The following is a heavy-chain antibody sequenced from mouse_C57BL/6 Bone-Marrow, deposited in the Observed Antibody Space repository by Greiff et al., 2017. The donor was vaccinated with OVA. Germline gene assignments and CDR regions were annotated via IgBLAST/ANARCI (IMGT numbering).Heavy chain of an antibody. CDR2: IYPRSGNT. D-gene: IGHD2-5*01. Sequence: QVQLQQSGAELARPGASVKLSCKASGYTFTSYGISWVKQRTGQGLEWIGEIYPRSGNTYYNEKFKGKATLTADKSSSTAYMELRSLTSEDSAVYCWAYYSNYGGAMDYWGQGTSVTVSS. J-gene: IGHJ4*01. CDR3: AYYSNYGGAMDY. CDR1: GYTFTSYG. V-gene: IGHV1-81*01.